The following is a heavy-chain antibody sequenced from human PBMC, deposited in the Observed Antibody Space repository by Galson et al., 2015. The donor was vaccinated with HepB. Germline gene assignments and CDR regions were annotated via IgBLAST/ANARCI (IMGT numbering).Heavy chain of an antibody. D-gene: IGHD1/OR15-1a*01. V-gene: IGHV4-59*01. CDR1: GGSISNYY. CDR2: IYYSGST. J-gene: IGHJ4*02. CDR3: ARGGEHPPPDY. Sequence: ETLSLTCTVSGGSISNYYWTWIRQPPGKRLEWIGYIYYSGSTKYNPSLKSRVTISVDTSKNQFSLMLSSVTAADTAVYYCARGGEHPPPDYWGQGTLVTVSS.